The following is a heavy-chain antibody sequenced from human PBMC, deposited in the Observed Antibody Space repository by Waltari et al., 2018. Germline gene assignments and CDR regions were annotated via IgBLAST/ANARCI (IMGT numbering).Heavy chain of an antibody. J-gene: IGHJ6*03. D-gene: IGHD3-16*01. Sequence: QVQLEQSGAEVRKPGSSVKVSCKASSSHGISWVRQAPGQGLEWMGGIIPILGAPNYAQRFKDRLTIIADESTSTAYMELSRLTKDDTAVYYCARDGGDITTHYYHMDVWDKWTTVTVSS. CDR2: IIPILGAP. CDR3: ARDGGDITTHYYHMDV. CDR1: SSHG. V-gene: IGHV1-69*11.